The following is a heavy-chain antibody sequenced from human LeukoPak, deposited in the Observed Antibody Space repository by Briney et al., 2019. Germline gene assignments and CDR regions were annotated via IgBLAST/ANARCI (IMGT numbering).Heavy chain of an antibody. J-gene: IGHJ4*02. D-gene: IGHD4-11*01. Sequence: PGGSLRLSCAASGFSFSNYAMSWVRQAPGKGLDWVSGISGTGGPTYYADSVKGRFTISRDDSKNTVYLQMNSLRAEDTAVYFCAEHDNSAWLTYWGQGALVTVSS. CDR2: ISGTGGPT. V-gene: IGHV3-23*01. CDR1: GFSFSNYA. CDR3: AEHDNSAWLTY.